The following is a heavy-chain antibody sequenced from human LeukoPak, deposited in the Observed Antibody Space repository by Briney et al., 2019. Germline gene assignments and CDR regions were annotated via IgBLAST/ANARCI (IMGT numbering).Heavy chain of an antibody. V-gene: IGHV4-59*01. CDR1: GGSISSYY. D-gene: IGHD2-2*01. Sequence: SETLSLTCTVSGGSISSYYWSWIRQPPGKGLEWIGYIYYSGSTDYNPSLKSRVTISVDTSKNQFSLKLSSVTAADTAVYYCAREKAYCSSTSCYSYFQHWGQGTLVTVSS. CDR3: AREKAYCSSTSCYSYFQH. J-gene: IGHJ1*01. CDR2: IYYSGST.